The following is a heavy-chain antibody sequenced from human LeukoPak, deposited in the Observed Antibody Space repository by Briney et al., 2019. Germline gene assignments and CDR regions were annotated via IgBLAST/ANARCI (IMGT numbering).Heavy chain of an antibody. CDR2: IKQDGSEK. CDR3: AREIVVVVAATYYFDY. CDR1: GFTFSSYW. V-gene: IGHV3-7*01. Sequence: GGSLRLSRAASGFTFSSYWMSWVRQAPGKGLEWVANIKQDGSEKYYVDSVKGRFTISRDNAKDSLYLQMNSLRAEDTAVYYCAREIVVVVAATYYFDYWGQGTLVTVSS. J-gene: IGHJ4*02. D-gene: IGHD2-15*01.